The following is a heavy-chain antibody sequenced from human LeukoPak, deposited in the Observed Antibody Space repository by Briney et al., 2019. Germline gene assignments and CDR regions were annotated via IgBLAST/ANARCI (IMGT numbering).Heavy chain of an antibody. CDR3: ARVFTPINGYGSGSYSFLGSLDP. Sequence: SVKVSCKASGGTFSSYAISWVRQAPGQGLEWMGGIIPIFGTANYAQKFQGRVTITADKSTSTAYMELSSLRSEDTAVYYCARVFTPINGYGSGSYSFLGSLDPWGQGTLVTVSS. J-gene: IGHJ5*02. D-gene: IGHD3-10*01. CDR2: IIPIFGTA. CDR1: GGTFSSYA. V-gene: IGHV1-69*06.